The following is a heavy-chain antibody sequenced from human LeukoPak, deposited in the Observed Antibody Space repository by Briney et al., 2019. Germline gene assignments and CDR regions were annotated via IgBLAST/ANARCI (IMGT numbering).Heavy chain of an antibody. CDR2: INPNSGGT. CDR1: GYTFTAYY. J-gene: IGHJ4*02. Sequence: GASVKVSCKASGYTFTAYYMHWVRQAPGQGLEWMGWINPNSGGTNYAQKLQGRVTMTTDTSTSTAYMELRSLRSDDTAVYYCAREGLLIGYFDYWGQGTLVTVSS. V-gene: IGHV1-2*02. D-gene: IGHD3-22*01. CDR3: AREGLLIGYFDY.